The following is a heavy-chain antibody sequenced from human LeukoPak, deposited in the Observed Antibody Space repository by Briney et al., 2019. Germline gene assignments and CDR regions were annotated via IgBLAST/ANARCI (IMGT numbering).Heavy chain of an antibody. V-gene: IGHV4-61*01. CDR2: IYYSGST. J-gene: IGHJ4*02. CDR3: AREPSLNTNYFDY. D-gene: IGHD1-1*01. Sequence: PSETLSLTCTVSGGSISSSSYYWGWIRQPPGKGLEWIGYIYYSGSTNYNPSLKSRVTISVDTSKNQFSLKLSSVTAADTAVYYCAREPSLNTNYFDYWGQGALVTVSS. CDR1: GGSISSSSYY.